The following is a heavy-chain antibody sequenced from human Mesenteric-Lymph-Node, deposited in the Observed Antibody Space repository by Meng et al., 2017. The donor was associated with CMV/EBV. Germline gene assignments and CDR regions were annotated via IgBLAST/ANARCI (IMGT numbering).Heavy chain of an antibody. CDR3: ARDPGSGSYPY. D-gene: IGHD3-10*01. Sequence: LSLTCAASGFTVTSDYMNWVRQAPGKGLEWVSVIYSSGSTYYADSVKGRFTISRDNSKNTVYLQMDSLRAEDTAVYYCARDPGSGSYPYWGQGTLVTVSS. V-gene: IGHV3-53*01. CDR2: IYSSGST. J-gene: IGHJ4*02. CDR1: GFTVTSDY.